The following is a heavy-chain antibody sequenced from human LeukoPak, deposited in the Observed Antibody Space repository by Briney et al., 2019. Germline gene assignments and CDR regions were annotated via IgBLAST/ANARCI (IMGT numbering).Heavy chain of an antibody. J-gene: IGHJ4*02. CDR3: ASEGSGSYYNVDSPLDY. CDR2: INPTSGGT. D-gene: IGHD3-10*01. V-gene: IGHV1-2*02. CDR1: ENTFTGYY. Sequence: ASVKVSCKASENTFTGYYMQWVRQAPGQGLEWMGWINPTSGGTNYAQKFQGRVTMTRDTSISTAYMELSRLRSDDTAVYYCASEGSGSYYNVDSPLDYWGQGTLVTVSS.